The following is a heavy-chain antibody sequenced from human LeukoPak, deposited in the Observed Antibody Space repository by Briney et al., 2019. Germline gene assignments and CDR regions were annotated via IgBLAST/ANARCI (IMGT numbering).Heavy chain of an antibody. Sequence: GGSLRLSCAASGFTFASYAMSWVRQAPGKGLEWVSAISGGGGSTFYADSVKGRFTISRGNSKNTLYLQMNSLRAEDTAVYYCARESYYFEYWGQGTLVTVSS. CDR2: ISGGGGST. V-gene: IGHV3-23*01. CDR1: GFTFASYA. CDR3: ARESYYFEY. J-gene: IGHJ4*02. D-gene: IGHD3-16*02.